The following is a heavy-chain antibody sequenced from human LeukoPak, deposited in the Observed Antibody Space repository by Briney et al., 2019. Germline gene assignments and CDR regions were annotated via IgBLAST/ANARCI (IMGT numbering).Heavy chain of an antibody. J-gene: IGHJ5*02. Sequence: SETLSLTCTVSGGSISSTGYYWGWSRQPPGKGLEWIGAINYSGSTYYNPSLKSRVTISADTSKTQFSLKLSTVTAADTAVYYRAAYYYDSSGYFAWGQGTLVTVSS. D-gene: IGHD3-22*01. CDR2: INYSGST. CDR1: GGSISSTGYY. V-gene: IGHV4-39*01. CDR3: AAYYYDSSGYFA.